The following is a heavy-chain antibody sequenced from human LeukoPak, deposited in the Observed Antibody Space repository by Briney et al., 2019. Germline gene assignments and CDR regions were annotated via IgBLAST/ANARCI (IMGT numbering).Heavy chain of an antibody. CDR2: IWYDGSNK. CDR1: GFTFSSHG. J-gene: IGHJ4*02. CDR3: ARAVRGVGSDY. Sequence: GGSLRLSCAASGFTFSSHGMHWVRQAPGKGLEWMAVIWYDGSNKYYADSVKGRFTISRDDSKNTLYLQMNSLRVEDTAVYYCARAVRGVGSDYWGQGTLVTVSS. V-gene: IGHV3-33*01. D-gene: IGHD3-10*01.